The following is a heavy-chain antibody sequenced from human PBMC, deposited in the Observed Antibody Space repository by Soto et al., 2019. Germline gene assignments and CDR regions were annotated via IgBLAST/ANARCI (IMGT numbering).Heavy chain of an antibody. V-gene: IGHV4-4*02. CDR1: GGSISSSNW. CDR2: IYHSGST. D-gene: IGHD1-1*01. CDR3: ARSTTGTTGYYGMDV. J-gene: IGHJ6*02. Sequence: SETLSLTCAVSGGSISSSNWWSWVRQPPGKGLEWIGEIYHSGSTNYNPSLKSRVTISVDKSKNQFSLKLSSVTAADTAVYYCARSTTGTTGYYGMDVWGQGTTVTVSS.